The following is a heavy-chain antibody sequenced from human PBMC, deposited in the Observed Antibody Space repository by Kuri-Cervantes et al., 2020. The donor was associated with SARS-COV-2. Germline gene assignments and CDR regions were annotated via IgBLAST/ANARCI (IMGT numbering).Heavy chain of an antibody. J-gene: IGHJ4*02. Sequence: GESLKISCAAPGFTFSSYAMSWVRQAPGKGLEWVSAISGSGGSTYYADSVKGRFTISRDNSKNTLYLQMNSLRAEDTAVYYCAKGVAAADSYYFDYWGQGTLVTVSS. D-gene: IGHD6-13*01. CDR1: GFTFSSYA. CDR2: ISGSGGST. CDR3: AKGVAAADSYYFDY. V-gene: IGHV3-23*01.